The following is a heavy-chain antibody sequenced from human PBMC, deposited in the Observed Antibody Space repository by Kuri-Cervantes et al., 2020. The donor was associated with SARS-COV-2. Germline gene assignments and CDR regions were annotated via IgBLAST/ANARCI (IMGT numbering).Heavy chain of an antibody. V-gene: IGHV3-7*01. J-gene: IGHJ4*02. CDR1: GFTFSTHW. D-gene: IGHD3-22*01. Sequence: GGSLRLSCATSGFTFSTHWMTWVRQAPGKGLEWVANIKYDGGERYYQDSVKGRFTISRDNAKNSLYLQMNSLRAEDTAVYYCATPREYYDSSGSFDYWGQGTLVTVSS. CDR3: ATPREYYDSSGSFDY. CDR2: IKYDGGER.